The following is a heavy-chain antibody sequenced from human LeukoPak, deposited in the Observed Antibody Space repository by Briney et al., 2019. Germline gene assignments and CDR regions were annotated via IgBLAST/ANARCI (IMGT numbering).Heavy chain of an antibody. CDR3: ARRPYSSGWQVY. Sequence: GGSLRLCCAASGFSFSSYSMNWVRQAPGKGVEWVSSISSSSSYIYHAASAKGRFTIPRDNAKNSLHLQMNRLSAEDTAVYYCARRPYSSGWQVYWGQGTLVTVSS. V-gene: IGHV3-21*01. J-gene: IGHJ1*01. D-gene: IGHD6-19*01. CDR1: GFSFSSYS. CDR2: ISSSSSYI.